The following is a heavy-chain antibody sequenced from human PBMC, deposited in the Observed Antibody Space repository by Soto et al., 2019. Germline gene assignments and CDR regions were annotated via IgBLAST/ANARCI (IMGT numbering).Heavy chain of an antibody. CDR1: GYTFTSYG. CDR3: ARDPAVGAAYYYFYGMDV. CDR2: ISAYNGNT. D-gene: IGHD1-26*01. V-gene: IGHV1-18*01. Sequence: GASVKVSCKASGYTFTSYGISWVRQAPGQGLEWMGWISAYNGNTNYAQKLQGRVTMTTDTSTSTAYMELRSLRSDDTAVYYCARDPAVGAAYYYFYGMDVWGQGTPVPVSS. J-gene: IGHJ6*02.